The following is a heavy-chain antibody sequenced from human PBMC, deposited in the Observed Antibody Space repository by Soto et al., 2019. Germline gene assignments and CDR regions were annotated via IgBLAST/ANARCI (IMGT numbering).Heavy chain of an antibody. CDR2: IYYSGST. CDR1: GGSISSYY. Sequence: QVQLQESGPGLVKPSETLSLTWTVSGGSISSYYWSWIRQPPGKGLEWIGYIYYSGSTNYNPSLKSRVTISVDTSKNQFSLKLSSVTAADTAVYYCARDRGDAFDIWGQGTMVTVSS. D-gene: IGHD5-12*01. V-gene: IGHV4-59*01. J-gene: IGHJ3*02. CDR3: ARDRGDAFDI.